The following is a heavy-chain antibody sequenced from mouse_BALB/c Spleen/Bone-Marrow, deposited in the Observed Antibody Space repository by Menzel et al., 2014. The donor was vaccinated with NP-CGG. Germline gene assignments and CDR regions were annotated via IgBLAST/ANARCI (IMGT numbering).Heavy chain of an antibody. CDR2: ISPGNGDI. D-gene: IGHD2-1*01. CDR3: RRSVGNPFDH. J-gene: IGHJ2*01. CDR1: GYTFTDHA. Sequence: QVQLQQSAAELVKPGASVKISCKASGYTFTDHAIHWVKQKPEQGLEWIGYISPGNGDIKYNEKFKGKATLTADKSSSTAYMQLSGLTSEDSAVYIYRRSVGNPFDHWGQGTTLTVSS. V-gene: IGHV1S53*02.